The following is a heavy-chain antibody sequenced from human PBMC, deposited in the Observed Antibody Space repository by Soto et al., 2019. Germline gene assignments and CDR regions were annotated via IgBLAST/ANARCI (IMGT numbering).Heavy chain of an antibody. D-gene: IGHD3-3*01. V-gene: IGHV4-34*02. CDR3: TRRPALRFLRFDP. Sequence: QVQLQQWGAGLLKPSETLSLTCAVSGASFTTYYWSWIRQPPGKGLEWIGEIFYTGSANYNPSLESRVTIAVDTSRNQFSLRLTSVTAADTAVYFCTRRPALRFLRFDPWGQGTLVSVSS. CDR2: IFYTGSA. J-gene: IGHJ5*02. CDR1: GASFTTYY.